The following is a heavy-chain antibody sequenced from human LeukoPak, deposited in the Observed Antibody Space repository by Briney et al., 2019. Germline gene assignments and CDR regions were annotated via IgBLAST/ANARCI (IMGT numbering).Heavy chain of an antibody. CDR2: ITRFTGTT. J-gene: IGHJ4*02. CDR1: GFTFSNYA. Sequence: GGSLRLSSAASGFTFSNYAMTWVRQAPGRGLEWISTITRFTGTTYYADSVKGRFTISRGDSNNTLYLQMNNLRAGDTAVYYCARDTRLMYYFDFWGQGALVTVSS. D-gene: IGHD2-2*01. V-gene: IGHV3-23*01. CDR3: ARDTRLMYYFDF.